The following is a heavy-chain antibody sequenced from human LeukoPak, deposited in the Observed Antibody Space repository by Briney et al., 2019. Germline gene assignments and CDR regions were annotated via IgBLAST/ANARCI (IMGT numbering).Heavy chain of an antibody. Sequence: GGSLRLSCAASGFTFSSYAMSWVRQAPGMGLEWVSATSAGGTSTNYADSVKGRFTISRDNSKNTLYLQMNSLRADDTAVYYCAFGGSWFDYWGQGTQVTVSS. CDR1: GFTFSSYA. D-gene: IGHD3-10*01. CDR3: AFGGSWFDY. J-gene: IGHJ5*01. CDR2: TSAGGTST. V-gene: IGHV3-23*01.